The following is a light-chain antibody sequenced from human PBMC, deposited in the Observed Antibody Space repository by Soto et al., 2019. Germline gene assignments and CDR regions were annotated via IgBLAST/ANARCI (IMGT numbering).Light chain of an antibody. J-gene: IGKJ5*01. V-gene: IGKV1-39*01. CDR2: AAS. CDR3: QQTYDTPIT. Sequence: SHVAHSRSSLSASLGYIVTITCRTSQAINRYLNWYQQTPGRAPKLLIYAASILHSGVPPRFSGSGVGTYFTLTINGLQPEDFTAYYCQQTYDTPITFGQGTRLEIK. CDR1: QAINRY.